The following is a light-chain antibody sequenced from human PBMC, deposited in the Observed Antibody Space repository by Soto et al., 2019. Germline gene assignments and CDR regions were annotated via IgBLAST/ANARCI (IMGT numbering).Light chain of an antibody. CDR1: QSVYNN. V-gene: IGKV3-15*01. CDR2: GAS. J-gene: IGKJ2*01. CDR3: QQYNYWPPFT. Sequence: EIVMTQSPATLSVSPGERVTLSCRASQSVYNNLAWYQQKPGQSPSLLIYGASTRATGLPARFSGSGSGAEFTLTISSLQSEDFGVYYCQQYNYWPPFTFGQGTKLEI.